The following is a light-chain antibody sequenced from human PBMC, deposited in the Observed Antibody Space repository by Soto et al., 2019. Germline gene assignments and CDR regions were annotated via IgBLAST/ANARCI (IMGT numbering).Light chain of an antibody. Sequence: EIVMTQSPATLSVSPGERATLSCRASQSVSSSYLAWYQQKPGQAPRLLIHGASTRAPGFPARFSGSGSGTDFTLTISSLQSEDFAVYYCQQYDNWPWAFGQGTKVDNK. CDR2: GAS. CDR3: QQYDNWPWA. CDR1: QSVSSSY. V-gene: IGKV3-15*01. J-gene: IGKJ1*01.